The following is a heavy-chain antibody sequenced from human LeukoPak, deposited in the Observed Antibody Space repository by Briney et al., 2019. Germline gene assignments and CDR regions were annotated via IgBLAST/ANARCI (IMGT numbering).Heavy chain of an antibody. CDR1: GFVLSDYG. CDR2: VRNDGSNE. V-gene: IGHV3-30*02. Sequence: GGSLRLSCTASGFVLSDYGMHWVRQAPGKGLEWVAFVRNDGSNEYYVGSVKGRFTISRDKSKNTLYLQMNSLRAEDTAVYSCAKESDSGYHSEGPKSWGLGTLVTVSS. J-gene: IGHJ4*02. CDR3: AKESDSGYHSEGPKS. D-gene: IGHD5-12*01.